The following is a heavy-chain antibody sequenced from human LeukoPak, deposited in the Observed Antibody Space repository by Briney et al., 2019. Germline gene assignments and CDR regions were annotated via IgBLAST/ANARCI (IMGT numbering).Heavy chain of an antibody. CDR2: INEEGSKI. V-gene: IGHV3-7*01. Sequence: PGGSLRLSCAASGFTFSSYGMHWVRQAPGKGLEWVANINEEGSKIYYVDSVKGRFTISRDNAKNSLYLQMSSLRAEDTAVYYCARAMDVWGQGTTVIVSS. J-gene: IGHJ6*02. CDR1: GFTFSSYG. CDR3: ARAMDV.